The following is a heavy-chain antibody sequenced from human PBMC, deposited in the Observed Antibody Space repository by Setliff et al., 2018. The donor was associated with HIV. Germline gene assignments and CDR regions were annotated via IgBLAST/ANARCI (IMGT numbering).Heavy chain of an antibody. J-gene: IGHJ4*02. Sequence: SGPTLVNPTQPLTLTCTFSGFSLTTSGVGVGWIRQPPGEALEWLALIYWNDDKRYNLSLKSSLTVTKDTSKKEVVVTMTNMDPVDTATYYCAHNRDHSTGPYFYDYWGQGTRVTVSS. D-gene: IGHD6-19*01. V-gene: IGHV2-5*01. CDR2: IYWNDDK. CDR1: GFSLTTSGVG. CDR3: AHNRDHSTGPYFYDY.